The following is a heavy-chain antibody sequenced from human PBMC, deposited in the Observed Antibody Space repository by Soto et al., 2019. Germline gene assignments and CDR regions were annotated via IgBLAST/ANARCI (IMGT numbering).Heavy chain of an antibody. Sequence: EGQLLDSGGGLVQPGGSLSLSCAASGFTFSTYAMSWVRQAPGKGLEWVSTITGSGSSTYYADSVKGRFTISRDNSKNTLSLQMNSLRAEDTAVDYCAKDLYGDYGGVDYWGQGTLVTVSS. CDR3: AKDLYGDYGGVDY. CDR2: ITGSGSST. V-gene: IGHV3-23*01. D-gene: IGHD4-17*01. J-gene: IGHJ4*02. CDR1: GFTFSTYA.